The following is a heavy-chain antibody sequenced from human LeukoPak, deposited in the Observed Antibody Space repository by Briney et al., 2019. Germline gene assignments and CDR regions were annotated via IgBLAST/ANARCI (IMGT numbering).Heavy chain of an antibody. CDR2: ISYDGSNK. CDR3: AREDIVIVPAPRPYYYYGMDV. V-gene: IGHV3-30-3*01. J-gene: IGHJ6*02. D-gene: IGHD2-2*01. Sequence: PGGSLRLSCAASGFTFSSYAMHWARQAPGKGLEWVAVISYDGSNKYYADSVKGRFTISRDNSKNTLYLQMNSLRAEDTAVYYCAREDIVIVPAPRPYYYYGMDVWGQGTTVTVSS. CDR1: GFTFSSYA.